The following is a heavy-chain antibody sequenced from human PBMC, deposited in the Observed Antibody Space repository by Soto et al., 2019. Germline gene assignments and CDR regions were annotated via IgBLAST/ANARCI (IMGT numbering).Heavy chain of an antibody. CDR1: GYTFGSYG. CDR3: ARDRVVVPGWFDP. CDR2: ISAYNGNT. V-gene: IGHV1-18*01. J-gene: IGHJ5*02. D-gene: IGHD3-3*01. Sequence: QVQLVQSGAEVKKPGASVKVSCKASGYTFGSYGMTWVRQAPGQGLEWMGWISAYNGNTDYAQKFQGRVTLTTDTPTDTAYMELRSLRSDDTAVYYCARDRVVVPGWFDPWAREPWSPSPQ.